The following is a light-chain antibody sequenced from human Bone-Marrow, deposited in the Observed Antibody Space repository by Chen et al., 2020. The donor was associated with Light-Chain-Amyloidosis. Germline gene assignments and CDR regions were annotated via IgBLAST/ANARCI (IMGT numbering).Light chain of an antibody. CDR2: DDS. V-gene: IGLV3-21*02. J-gene: IGLJ3*02. Sequence: SYVLTQPSSVSGAPGETATIACGGNNIGSTSVHWYQRTPGQAPLLVVYDDSDRPSGIPEGLSGSNSGNTATLTISRVEAGDDDDYYCQVWDRSSDRPVFGGGTKLTVL. CDR1: NIGSTS. CDR3: QVWDRSSDRPV.